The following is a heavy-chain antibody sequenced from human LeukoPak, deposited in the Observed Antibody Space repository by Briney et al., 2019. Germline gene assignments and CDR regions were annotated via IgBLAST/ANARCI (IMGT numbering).Heavy chain of an antibody. J-gene: IGHJ5*02. Sequence: PGGSLRLSCEASGFTLNKYWMHWVRQAPGKGLVWVSRITGDGNDIVYADSVKGRFTVSRDDAKNTLFLQMNSLRVEDTAIYYCARDAYTTTSNWHDPWGQGTLVTVSS. CDR1: GFTLNKYW. V-gene: IGHV3-74*01. CDR2: ITGDGNDI. CDR3: ARDAYTTTSNWHDP. D-gene: IGHD4-17*01.